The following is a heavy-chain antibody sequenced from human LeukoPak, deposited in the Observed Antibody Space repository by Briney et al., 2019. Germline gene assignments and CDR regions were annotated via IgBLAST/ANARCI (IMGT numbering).Heavy chain of an antibody. V-gene: IGHV1-18*04. CDR2: ISAYNGNT. CDR3: ARSDILTPEAFDY. D-gene: IGHD3-9*01. J-gene: IGHJ4*02. CDR1: GYTFTDYH. Sequence: GASVKVSCKASGYTFTDYHMHWVRQAPGQGLEWMGWISAYNGNTNYAQKLQGRVTMTTDTSTSTAYMELRSLRSDDTAVYYCARSDILTPEAFDYWGQGTLVTVSS.